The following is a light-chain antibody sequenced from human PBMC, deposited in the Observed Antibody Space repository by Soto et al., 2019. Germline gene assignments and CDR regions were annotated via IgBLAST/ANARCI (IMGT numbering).Light chain of an antibody. CDR2: AAS. V-gene: IGKV1-12*01. CDR1: QGISSW. J-gene: IGKJ5*01. CDR3: QQANSFPIT. Sequence: DIQMTQSPSSVSASVGDRVTITCRASQGISSWLAWYQKKPGKAPNLLIYAASSLQSGVPSRFRGSESGTDFTLTISSLQPEDCAIYFCQQANSFPITCGQGTRLEIK.